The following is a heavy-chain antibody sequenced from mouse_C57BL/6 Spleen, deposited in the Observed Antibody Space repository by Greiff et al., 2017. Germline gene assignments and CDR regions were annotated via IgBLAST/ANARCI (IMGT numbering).Heavy chain of an antibody. CDR1: GFTFSSYA. J-gene: IGHJ4*01. D-gene: IGHD3-2*02. V-gene: IGHV5-4*01. CDR2: ISDGGSYT. CDR3: ARDPAQAFDYAMDY. Sequence: EVQLVESGGGLVKPGGSLKLSCAASGFTFSSYAMSWVRQTPEKRLEWVATISDGGSYTYYPDNVKGRFTISRDNAKNNLYLQMSHLKSEDTAMYYCARDPAQAFDYAMDYWGQGTSVTVSS.